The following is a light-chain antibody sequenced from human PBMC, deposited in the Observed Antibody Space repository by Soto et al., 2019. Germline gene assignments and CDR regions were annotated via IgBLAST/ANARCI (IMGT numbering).Light chain of an antibody. V-gene: IGKV3-11*01. CDR1: QSVTYN. Sequence: EIVLTQFPATLSLSPGERATLSCRASQSVTYNLAWYQQKPGQPPRLLIHDAANRATGIPARFSGSGSGTDFTLTIVSLEPEDSAVYYCQQRTIWPLTFGGGTKVDSK. CDR2: DAA. CDR3: QQRTIWPLT. J-gene: IGKJ4*01.